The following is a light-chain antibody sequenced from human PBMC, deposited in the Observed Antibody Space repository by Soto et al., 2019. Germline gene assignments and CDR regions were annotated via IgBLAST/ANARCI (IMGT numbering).Light chain of an antibody. V-gene: IGKV1-8*01. CDR2: AAS. J-gene: IGKJ4*01. CDR1: QGISSY. CDR3: QQDYSYRPG. Sequence: AIRMTQSPSSFSASTGDRVTITCRASQGISSYLAWYQQKPGKAPKLLIYAASTLQSGVPTRFSGGGAGTDFTLTISCLQSEDFATYYCQQDYSYRPGFGGGTKVEIK.